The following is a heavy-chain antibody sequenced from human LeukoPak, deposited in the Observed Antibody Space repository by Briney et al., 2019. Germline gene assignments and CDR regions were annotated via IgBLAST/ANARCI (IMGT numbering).Heavy chain of an antibody. CDR2: IRYGESDK. D-gene: IGHD3-10*01. V-gene: IGHV3-30*02. Sequence: GGSLRLSCAASGFTFRNYGMHWVRQAPGKGLEWLAFIRYGESDKYYADSVRGRFTISRDNSRNTLFLQVNSLRLEDTAVYYCAKGRNYGSGSSTPHYDYWGQGTLVIVSS. J-gene: IGHJ4*02. CDR1: GFTFRNYG. CDR3: AKGRNYGSGSSTPHYDY.